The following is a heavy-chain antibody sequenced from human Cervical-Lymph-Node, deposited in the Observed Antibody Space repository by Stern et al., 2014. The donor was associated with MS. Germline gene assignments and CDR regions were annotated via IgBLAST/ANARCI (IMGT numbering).Heavy chain of an antibody. V-gene: IGHV4-30-2*01. CDR1: GGSITSNGDS. CDR2: VYHGGRS. CDR3: AREHNWNYFDL. Sequence: QVQLQESGPGLVKPSQTLSLTCVVSGGSITSNGDSWSWIRQPPGKGLEWIGSVYHGGRSYYNPSLRSRLSMSVDQSKNQFSLRLTSVTAADTAVYFCAREHNWNYFDLWGQGTLVSVSS. D-gene: IGHD5-24*01. J-gene: IGHJ4*02.